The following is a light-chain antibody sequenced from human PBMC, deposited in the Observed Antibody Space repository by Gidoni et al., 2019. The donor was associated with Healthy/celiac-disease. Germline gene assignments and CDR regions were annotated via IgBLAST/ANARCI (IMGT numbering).Light chain of an antibody. J-gene: IGKJ2*01. V-gene: IGKV3-11*01. CDR1: QSVSSY. CDR3: QQRSNWPPMYT. CDR2: DAS. Sequence: EIVLTQSPATLSLSPGERATRSCRASQSVSSYLAWYQQKPGQATRLLIYDASNRATVIPARFSGSGSGTDFTLTISSLEPEDFAVYYCQQRSNWPPMYTFGQGTKLEIK.